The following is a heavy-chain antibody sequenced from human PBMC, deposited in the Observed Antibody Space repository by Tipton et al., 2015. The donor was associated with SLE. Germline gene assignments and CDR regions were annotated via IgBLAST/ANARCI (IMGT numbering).Heavy chain of an antibody. D-gene: IGHD3-16*01. CDR2: IYYSGST. V-gene: IGHV4-59*01. CDR1: GGSFSGYY. Sequence: TLSLTCAVYGGSFSGYYWSWIRQPPGKGLEWIGYIYYSGSTNYNPSLKSRVTISVDTSKNQFSLKLSSVTAADTAVYYCARDLGLGYFDYWGQGTLVTVSS. CDR3: ARDLGLGYFDY. J-gene: IGHJ4*02.